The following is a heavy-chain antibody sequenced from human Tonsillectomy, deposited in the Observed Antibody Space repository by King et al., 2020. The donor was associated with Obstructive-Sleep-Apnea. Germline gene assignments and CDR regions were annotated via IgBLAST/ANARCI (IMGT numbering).Heavy chain of an antibody. CDR3: ARDEEAPGHYFDY. CDR2: IYPSEST. Sequence: MQLQESGPGLVKPSETLSLTCTVSGGSISSYYWSWIRQPAGKGLEWIGRIYPSESTDYNPSLKSRVTMSVDTSTNHFSLTLSSVTAADTAVYYCARDEEAPGHYFDYWGQGTLVTVSS. D-gene: IGHD1-1*01. J-gene: IGHJ4*02. V-gene: IGHV4-4*07. CDR1: GGSISSYY.